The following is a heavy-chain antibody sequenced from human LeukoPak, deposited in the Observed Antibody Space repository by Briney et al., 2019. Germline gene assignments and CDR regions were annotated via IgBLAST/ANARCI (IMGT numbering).Heavy chain of an antibody. D-gene: IGHD3-10*01. CDR2: IDPSDSYT. CDR1: GYNFTSYG. CDR3: ARHGDYYGSGRYFDGVDY. Sequence: GESLKISCKGSGYNFTSYGISWVRQVAGKGLEWMGRIDPSDSYTDYSPSFQGHVTISADKSISTAYLQWSSLKASDTAMYYCARHGDYYGSGRYFDGVDYWGQGTLVTVSS. J-gene: IGHJ4*02. V-gene: IGHV5-10-1*01.